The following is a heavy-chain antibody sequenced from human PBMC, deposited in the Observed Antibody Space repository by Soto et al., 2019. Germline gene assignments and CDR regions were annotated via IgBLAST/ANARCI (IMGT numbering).Heavy chain of an antibody. CDR3: AKDPRFVTTIPHGMDV. D-gene: IGHD5-12*01. CDR1: GFTFSSYG. V-gene: IGHV3-30*18. J-gene: IGHJ6*02. CDR2: ISYDGSNK. Sequence: GGSLRLSCAASGFTFSSYGMHWVRQAPGKGLEWVAVISYDGSNKYYADSVKGRFTISRDNSKNTLYLQMNSLRAEDTAVYYCAKDPRFVTTIPHGMDVWGQGTTVTVSS.